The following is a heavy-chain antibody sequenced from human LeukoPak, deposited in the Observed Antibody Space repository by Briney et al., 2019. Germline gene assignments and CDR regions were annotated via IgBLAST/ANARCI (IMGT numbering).Heavy chain of an antibody. D-gene: IGHD3-3*01. J-gene: IGHJ4*02. CDR1: GYSFTNYW. Sequence: GESLKISCKGSGYSFTNYWIGWVRQLPGKGLEWMGIIYPGDSDTRYSPSFQGQVTFSADKSISTAYLQWSSLKASDTAMYYCARRSAYLLDYWGQGTLVTVSS. V-gene: IGHV5-51*01. CDR2: IYPGDSDT. CDR3: ARRSAYLLDY.